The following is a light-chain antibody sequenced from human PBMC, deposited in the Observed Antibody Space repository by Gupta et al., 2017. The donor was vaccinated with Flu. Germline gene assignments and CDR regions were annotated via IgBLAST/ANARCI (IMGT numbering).Light chain of an antibody. CDR3: ASWDDSLSAWV. J-gene: IGLJ3*02. CDR1: NSNLGSSF. Sequence: HSVLTPPPSTSGTPGQGVTLSCSGSNSNLGSSFVYWYRRFPGVAPKMLIYRDDQRPSGVPDRFSGSRSGTPASRAIGGLQSEDEAAYYCASWDDSLSAWVFVGGTKLTVL. CDR2: RDD. V-gene: IGLV1-47*01.